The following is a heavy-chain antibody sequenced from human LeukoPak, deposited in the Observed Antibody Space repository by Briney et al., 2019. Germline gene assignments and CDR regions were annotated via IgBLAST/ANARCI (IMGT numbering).Heavy chain of an antibody. CDR3: ARGNSSSWSRWFDP. CDR2: INHSGST. D-gene: IGHD6-13*01. J-gene: IGHJ5*02. Sequence: SETLSLTCTVSGGSMSNYYWSWIRQPPGKGLEWIGEINHSGSTNYNPSLKSRVTISVDTSKNQFSLKLSSVTAADTAVYYCARGNSSSWSRWFDPWGQGTLVTVSS. CDR1: GGSMSNYY. V-gene: IGHV4-34*01.